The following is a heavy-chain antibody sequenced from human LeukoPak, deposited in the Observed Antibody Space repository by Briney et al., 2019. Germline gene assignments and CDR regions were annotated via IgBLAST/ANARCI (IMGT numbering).Heavy chain of an antibody. CDR2: ISSSSSYI. D-gene: IGHD3-10*01. Sequence: GGSLRLSCAASGFTFSSYSMNWVRQAPGKGLEWVSSISSSSSYIYYADSVKGRFTISRDNSKNTLYLQVNSLRAEDTALYYCAKDQTPYGSGSYSPIDYWGQGTLVTVSS. J-gene: IGHJ4*02. CDR1: GFTFSSYS. V-gene: IGHV3-21*04. CDR3: AKDQTPYGSGSYSPIDY.